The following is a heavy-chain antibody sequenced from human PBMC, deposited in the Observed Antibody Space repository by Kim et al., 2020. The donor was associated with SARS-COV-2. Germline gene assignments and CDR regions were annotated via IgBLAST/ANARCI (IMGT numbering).Heavy chain of an antibody. Sequence: RSSPSFQGQVTISADKSISTAYLQWSSLKASDTAIYYCARRPGIISAIDYWGQGTLVTVSS. V-gene: IGHV5-51*01. D-gene: IGHD6-13*01. CDR3: ARRPGIISAIDY. J-gene: IGHJ4*02.